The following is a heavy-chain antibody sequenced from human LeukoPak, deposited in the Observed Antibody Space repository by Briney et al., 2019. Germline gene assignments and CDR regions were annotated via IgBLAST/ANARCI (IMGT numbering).Heavy chain of an antibody. CDR3: ARVVGIVVVPAAIPNWFDP. D-gene: IGHD2-2*02. Sequence: PSETLSLTCAVYGGSFSGYYWSWIRQPPGEGLEWIGEINHSGSTNYNPSLKSRVTISVDTSKNQFSLKLSSVTAADTAVYYCARVVGIVVVPAAIPNWFDPWGQGTLVTVSS. CDR1: GGSFSGYY. CDR2: INHSGST. V-gene: IGHV4-34*01. J-gene: IGHJ5*02.